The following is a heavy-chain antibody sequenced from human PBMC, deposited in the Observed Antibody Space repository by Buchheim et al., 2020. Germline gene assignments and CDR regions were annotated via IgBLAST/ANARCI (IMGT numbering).Heavy chain of an antibody. J-gene: IGHJ5*02. V-gene: IGHV1-2*04. CDR2: INPNSGGT. D-gene: IGHD6-19*01. CDR1: GYTFTNFY. CDR3: ARGYSSGWSSKFWFDP. Sequence: QVQLVQSGAEVKKPGASVKVSCKASGYTFTNFYLNWVRQAPGQGLEWMGWINPNSGGTNYAQKFQGWVTMTRDTSISTAYMELSRLRSDDTAVYYCARGYSSGWSSKFWFDPWGQGTL.